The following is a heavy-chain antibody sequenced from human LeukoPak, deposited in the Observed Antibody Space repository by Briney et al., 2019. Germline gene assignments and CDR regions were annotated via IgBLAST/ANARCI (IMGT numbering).Heavy chain of an antibody. D-gene: IGHD3-10*01. CDR3: ARDHSYYFGSQTSTLDV. CDR2: IYYTGSV. J-gene: IGHJ6*02. Sequence: SQTLSLTCAVSGASISTGGFYWTWIRQPPGEGLEWIGYIYYTGSVDYNASLKSRLTISLDTSKNRFSLKLNSVTAADTAVYYCARDHSYYFGSQTSTLDVWGQGTAVTVSS. V-gene: IGHV4-31*11. CDR1: GASISTGGFY.